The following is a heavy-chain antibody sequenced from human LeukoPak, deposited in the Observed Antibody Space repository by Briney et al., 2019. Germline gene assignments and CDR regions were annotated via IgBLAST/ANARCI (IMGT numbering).Heavy chain of an antibody. D-gene: IGHD2-15*01. CDR3: ARNPMGGHITAYWDY. CDR2: INHSGST. Sequence: PSETLSLTCAVYGGSFSGYYWSWIRQPPGKGLEWIGEINHSGSTNYNPSLKSRVTISVDTSKNQFSLKLSSVTAADTAVYYCARNPMGGHITAYWDYWGQGTLVTVSS. CDR1: GGSFSGYY. V-gene: IGHV4-34*01. J-gene: IGHJ4*02.